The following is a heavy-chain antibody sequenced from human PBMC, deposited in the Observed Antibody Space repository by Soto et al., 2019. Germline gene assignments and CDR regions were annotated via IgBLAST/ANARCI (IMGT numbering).Heavy chain of an antibody. CDR1: GYTFTSYA. CDR3: ARDQGITTFGVYSMYYYGMDV. CDR2: IIPIFGTA. J-gene: IGHJ6*02. Sequence: ASVKVSCKASGYTFTSYAISWVRQAPGQGLEWMGGIIPIFGTANYAQKFQGRVTITADESTSTAYMDLRSLRSDDTAVYYCARDQGITTFGVYSMYYYGMDVWGQGTTVTVSS. V-gene: IGHV1-69*13. D-gene: IGHD3-3*01.